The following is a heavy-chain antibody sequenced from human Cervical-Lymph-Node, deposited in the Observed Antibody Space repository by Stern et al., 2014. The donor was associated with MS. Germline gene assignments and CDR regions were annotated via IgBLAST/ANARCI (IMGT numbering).Heavy chain of an antibody. J-gene: IGHJ4*02. CDR2: ISWNSTGK. V-gene: IGHV3-9*01. D-gene: IGHD3/OR15-3a*01. CDR3: VKDVYSTISFSFDS. Sequence: EVHLVESGGALVQPGRSLRLSCTASGFTFTDYSMHWVRQAPGKGLEWVSGISWNSTGKAYADSVKGRFTLSRDHARNSLYLQMNSLKTDDTALYYCVKDVYSTISFSFDSWGQGTLVTVSS. CDR1: GFTFTDYS.